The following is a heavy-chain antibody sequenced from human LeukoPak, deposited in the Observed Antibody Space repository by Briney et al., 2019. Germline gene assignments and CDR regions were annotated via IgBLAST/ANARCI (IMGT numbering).Heavy chain of an antibody. CDR2: IKPDGSEE. CDR3: TLVTRATAAVDY. V-gene: IGHV3-7*01. CDR1: GFSFSSYW. J-gene: IGHJ4*02. D-gene: IGHD6-13*01. Sequence: QPGGSLRLSCAASGFSFSSYWMSWVRQAPGKGLEWVANIKPDGSEEYYVDSVKGRFTISRDNAEKSLYLQMNSLRVEDTAVYYCTLVTRATAAVDYWGQGTLVTVSS.